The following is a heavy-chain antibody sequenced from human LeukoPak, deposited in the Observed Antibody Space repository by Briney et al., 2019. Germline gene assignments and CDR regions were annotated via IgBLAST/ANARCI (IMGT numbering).Heavy chain of an antibody. CDR3: ARHVLDFRSSRTGVYYMDV. V-gene: IGHV4-39*01. D-gene: IGHD1-26*01. CDR2: TYYSGST. CDR1: GGSISSSSYY. Sequence: PSETLSLTCTVSGGSISSSSYYWGWIPQPPGKGWEGMGSTYYSGSTYYNPSLKSRVTISVDTSKNQFSLKLSSVTAADTAVYYCARHVLDFRSSRTGVYYMDVWGKGTTVTVSS. J-gene: IGHJ6*03.